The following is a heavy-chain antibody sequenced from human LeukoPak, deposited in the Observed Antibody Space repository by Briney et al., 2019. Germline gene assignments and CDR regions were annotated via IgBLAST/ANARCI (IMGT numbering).Heavy chain of an antibody. CDR2: IIPIFGTA. V-gene: IGHV1-69*13. CDR1: GGTFSSYA. Sequence: ASVKVSCKASGGTFSSYAISWVRQAPGQGLEWMGGIIPIFGTANYAQKFQGRVTITADESTSTAYMELSSLRSEDTAVYYCARGLSDRYCSGGSCYWFDPWGQGTLVTVSS. J-gene: IGHJ5*02. CDR3: ARGLSDRYCSGGSCYWFDP. D-gene: IGHD2-15*01.